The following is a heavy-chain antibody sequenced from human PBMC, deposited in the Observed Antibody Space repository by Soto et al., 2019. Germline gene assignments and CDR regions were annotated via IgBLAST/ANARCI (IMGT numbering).Heavy chain of an antibody. CDR1: GFTFSSYG. D-gene: IGHD3-22*01. V-gene: IGHV3-33*01. J-gene: IGHJ4*02. CDR3: ARDGNYYDSSGYLGY. Sequence: QVQLVESGGGVVQPGRSLRLSCAASGFTFSSYGMHWVRQAPGTGLEWVAVIWYDGSNKYYADSVKGRFTISRDNSKNTLYLQMNSLRAEDTAVYYCARDGNYYDSSGYLGYWGQGTLVTVSS. CDR2: IWYDGSNK.